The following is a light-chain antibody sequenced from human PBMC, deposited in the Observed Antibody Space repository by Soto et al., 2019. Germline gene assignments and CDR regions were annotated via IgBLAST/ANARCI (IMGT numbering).Light chain of an antibody. J-gene: IGLJ2*01. V-gene: IGLV1-47*01. CDR1: SSNIGSNY. CDR3: AAWDDSLRGVV. Sequence: QSVLTQPPSASGTPGQRVTISCSGSSSNIGSNYVYWYQQLPGTAPKLLIYRNNQRPSGVPDRFSGSKSCTSASLAISGLQYEDEADYYCAAWDDSLRGVVFGGGTKLTVL. CDR2: RNN.